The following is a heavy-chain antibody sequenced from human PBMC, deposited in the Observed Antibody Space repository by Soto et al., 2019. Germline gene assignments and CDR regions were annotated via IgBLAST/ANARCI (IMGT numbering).Heavy chain of an antibody. CDR1: VFTFSNAW. V-gene: IGHV3-15*07. J-gene: IGHJ6*02. CDR2: IKSKTDGGTT. D-gene: IGHD5-12*01. Sequence: GGSLRLSCAASVFTFSNAWMNWVRQAPGKGLEWVGRIKSKTDGGTTDYAAPVKGRFTISRDDSKNTLYLQMNSLKTEDTAVYYCTTDPIKGYYYYYGMDVWGQGTTVTVSS. CDR3: TTDPIKGYYYYYGMDV.